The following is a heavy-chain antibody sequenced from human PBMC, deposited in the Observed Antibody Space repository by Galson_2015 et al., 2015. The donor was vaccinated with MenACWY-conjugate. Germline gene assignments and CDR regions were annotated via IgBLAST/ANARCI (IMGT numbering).Heavy chain of an antibody. CDR2: IDPVNSNV. J-gene: IGHJ6*02. D-gene: IGHD1-26*01. V-gene: IGHV5-51*01. CDR1: GYRFINYW. CDR3: ARHPPGGRGMDV. Sequence: QSGAEVKKPGESLKISCKGSGYRFINYWIGWVRQMPGKGLQWMGLIDPVNSNVRYSPSFQGQVTISADESISTAYLQWNSLQASDTAMYYCARHPPGGRGMDVWGQGTTVTVSS.